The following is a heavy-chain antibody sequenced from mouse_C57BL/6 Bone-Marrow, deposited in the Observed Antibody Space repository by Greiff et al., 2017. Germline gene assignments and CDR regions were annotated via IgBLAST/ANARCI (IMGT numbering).Heavy chain of an antibody. J-gene: IGHJ3*01. CDR1: GFSLTSYG. D-gene: IGHD2-2*01. V-gene: IGHV2-6-1*01. CDR3: ARQDYGYDGFAY. Sequence: VKLMESGPGLVAPSQSLSITCTVSGFSLTSYGVHWVRQPPGKGLEWLVVIWSDGSTTYNSALKSRLSISKDNPKSQVFLKMNSLQTDDTAMYYCARQDYGYDGFAYWGQGTLVTVSA. CDR2: IWSDGST.